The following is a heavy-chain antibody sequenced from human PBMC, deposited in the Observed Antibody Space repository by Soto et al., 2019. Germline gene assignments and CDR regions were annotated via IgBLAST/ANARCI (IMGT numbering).Heavy chain of an antibody. D-gene: IGHD6-6*01. J-gene: IGHJ6*02. CDR1: SDSMNSGGYY. V-gene: IGHV4-31*03. Sequence: TLSLTCSVSSDSMNSGGYYWSWIRQHPGKGLEWIGYIYSNGDTYYNPSLKSRVTISVDTSKNQFSLNLTSVTAADTAVYYCARRGGGSSGYYYYAMDVWGQGTTVTVSS. CDR3: ARRGGGSSGYYYYAMDV. CDR2: IYSNGDT.